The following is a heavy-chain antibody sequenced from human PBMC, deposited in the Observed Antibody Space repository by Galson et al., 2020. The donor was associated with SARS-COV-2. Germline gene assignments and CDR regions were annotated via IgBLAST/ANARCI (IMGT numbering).Heavy chain of an antibody. CDR3: ASTGNDVFDI. V-gene: IGHV4-4*08. Sequence: SETLSLTCTVSGGSISSFFWSWIRQSPGKGLEWIGLIYTNGKTNYNPSLKSRVFISVDTSKNHLSLKLTSVTAADTARYYCASTGNDVFDIWGQGTLVTVSS. CDR2: IYTNGKT. D-gene: IGHD1-1*01. CDR1: GGSISSFF. J-gene: IGHJ3*02.